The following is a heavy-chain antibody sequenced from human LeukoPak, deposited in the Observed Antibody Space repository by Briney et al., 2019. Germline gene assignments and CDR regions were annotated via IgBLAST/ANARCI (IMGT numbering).Heavy chain of an antibody. D-gene: IGHD3-10*01. V-gene: IGHV4-39*07. CDR2: IYYSGST. J-gene: IGHJ5*02. CDR3: ARGHLETYYYGSGTGNWFDP. Sequence: SETLSLTCTVSGGSISSSSYYWGWIRQPPGKGLEWIGSIYYSGSTYYNPSLKSRVTISVDTSKNQFSLKLSSVTAADTAVYYCARGHLETYYYGSGTGNWFDPWGQGTLVTVSS. CDR1: GGSISSSSYY.